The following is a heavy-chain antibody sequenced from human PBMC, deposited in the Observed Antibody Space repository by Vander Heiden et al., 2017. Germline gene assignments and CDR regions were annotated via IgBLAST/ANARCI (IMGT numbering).Heavy chain of an antibody. CDR2: ISGSGGST. CDR1: GFTFSSYA. D-gene: IGHD3-3*01. V-gene: IGHV3-23*01. Sequence: EVQVLESGGGLVQPGGSLRLSCAASGFTFSSYAMSWVRQAPGKGLEWVSAISGSGGSTYYADSVKGRFTISRDNSKNTLYLQMNRMRAEDTAVYYCAKEGDFWSGYYHLWGQGTMVTVSS. CDR3: AKEGDFWSGYYHL. J-gene: IGHJ5*02.